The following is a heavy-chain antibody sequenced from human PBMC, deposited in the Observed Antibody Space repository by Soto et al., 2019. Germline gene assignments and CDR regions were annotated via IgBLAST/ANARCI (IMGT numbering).Heavy chain of an antibody. D-gene: IGHD2-15*01. CDR3: ARKQKDETGSGGRWRHLDD. Sequence: EVQLLESGGGLVQPGGSLRLSCAASGFTFSNYAMNWVRQAPGKGLEWVSAVSGSGDSTYYADSVKGRFTISRDNYKNTVYLQMNRLRAEDTAGDYGARKQKDETGSGGRWRHLDDWGQGTMVTVSS. V-gene: IGHV3-23*01. CDR2: VSGSGDST. CDR1: GFTFSNYA. J-gene: IGHJ4*02.